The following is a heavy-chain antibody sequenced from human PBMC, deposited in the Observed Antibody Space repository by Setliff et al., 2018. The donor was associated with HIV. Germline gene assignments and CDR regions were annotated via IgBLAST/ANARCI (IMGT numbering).Heavy chain of an antibody. CDR3: ARTPRYYDYAWGSYGAPLYYFDY. Sequence: GGSLRLSCAASGFLYSNNAFHWVRQTPGKGLEWVAVISYDGTITHYVDSVKGRFSISRDNSQNTLYLQMNSLSPEDTALYYCARTPRYYDYAWGSYGAPLYYFDYWGQGTLVTVS. D-gene: IGHD3-16*01. CDR2: ISYDGTIT. V-gene: IGHV3-30*04. J-gene: IGHJ4*02. CDR1: GFLYSNNA.